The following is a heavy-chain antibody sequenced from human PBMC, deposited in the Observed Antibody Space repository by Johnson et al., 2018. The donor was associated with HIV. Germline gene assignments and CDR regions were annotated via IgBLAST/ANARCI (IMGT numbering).Heavy chain of an antibody. Sequence: VQLVESGGGLVQPGRSLRLSCAASGFTFDDYAMHWVRQAPGKGLEWVSGISWNSGSIGYADSVKGRFTISRDNAKNSLYLQMNSRRAEDKAVYYCARVTIFGGVIDHDAFDSWGQGAMVTVSS. CDR3: ARVTIFGGVIDHDAFDS. CDR1: GFTFDDYA. V-gene: IGHV3-9*01. CDR2: ISWNSGSI. J-gene: IGHJ3*02. D-gene: IGHD3-16*01.